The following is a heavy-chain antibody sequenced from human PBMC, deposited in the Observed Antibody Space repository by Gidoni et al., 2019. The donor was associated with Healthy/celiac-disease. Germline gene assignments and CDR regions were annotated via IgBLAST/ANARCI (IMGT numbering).Heavy chain of an antibody. V-gene: IGHV3-48*03. CDR2: ISSSGSTI. J-gene: IGHJ6*02. CDR3: ARELDSSRDYYYYGMDV. D-gene: IGHD6-13*01. Sequence: EVQLVKSGGGLVQPGGSLRLSCAASGFTFSSYEMNWVRQAPGKGLEWVSYISSSGSTIYYADSVKGRFTISRDNAKNSLYLQMNSLRAEDTAVYYCARELDSSRDYYYYGMDVWGQGTTVTVSS. CDR1: GFTFSSYE.